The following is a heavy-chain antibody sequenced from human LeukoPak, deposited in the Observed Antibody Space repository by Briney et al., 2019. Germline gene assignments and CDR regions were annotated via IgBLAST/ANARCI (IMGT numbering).Heavy chain of an antibody. J-gene: IGHJ4*02. CDR3: ARDRSGSYDY. D-gene: IGHD1-26*01. Sequence: GASVKVSCKASGGTFSSYAISWVRQAPGQGLEWMGGIIPIFGTANYAQKFQGRVTITADKSTSTVYMELSSLRSEDTAVYYCARDRSGSYDYWGQGTLVTVSS. CDR1: GGTFSSYA. CDR2: IIPIFGTA. V-gene: IGHV1-69*06.